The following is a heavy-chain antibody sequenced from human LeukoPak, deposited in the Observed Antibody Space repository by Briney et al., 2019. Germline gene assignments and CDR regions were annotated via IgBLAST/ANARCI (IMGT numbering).Heavy chain of an antibody. Sequence: ASVKVSCKASGYTSTSYGISWVRQAPGQGLEWMGWISAYNGNTNYAQMLQGRVTMTTDTSTSTAYMELGSLRSDDTAVYYCVRWAGRLISSSWSDYWGQGTLVTVSS. CDR2: ISAYNGNT. CDR3: VRWAGRLISSSWSDY. J-gene: IGHJ4*02. V-gene: IGHV1-18*01. D-gene: IGHD6-13*01. CDR1: GYTSTSYG.